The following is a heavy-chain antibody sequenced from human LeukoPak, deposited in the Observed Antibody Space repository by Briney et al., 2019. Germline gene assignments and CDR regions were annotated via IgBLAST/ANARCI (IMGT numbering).Heavy chain of an antibody. CDR1: GASISRYY. CDR3: AKVATYWFDP. CDR2: IYISGST. V-gene: IGHV4-4*07. J-gene: IGHJ5*02. Sequence: RASETLSLTCTVSGASISRYYWSWIRQPAGKGLEWIGRIYISGSTNYNPSLKSRVTMSVDTSKNQFSLKLSSVTAADTAVYYCAKVATYWFDPWGQGTLVTVSS.